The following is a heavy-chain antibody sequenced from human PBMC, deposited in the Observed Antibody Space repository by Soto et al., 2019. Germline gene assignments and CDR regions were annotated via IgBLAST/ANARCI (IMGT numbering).Heavy chain of an antibody. CDR1: GYTFTSYY. CDR3: ARDAVRGALTRGFDP. D-gene: IGHD3-10*01. V-gene: IGHV1-46*01. J-gene: IGHJ5*02. CDR2: INPSGGST. Sequence: ASVKVSCKASGYTFTSYYMHWVRQAPGQGLEWMGIINPSGGSTSYAQKFQGRVTMTRDTSTSTVYMELSSLRSEDTAVYYCARDAVRGALTRGFDPWGQGTLVTVSS.